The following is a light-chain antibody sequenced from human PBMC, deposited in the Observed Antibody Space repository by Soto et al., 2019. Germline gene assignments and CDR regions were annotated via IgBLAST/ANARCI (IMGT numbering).Light chain of an antibody. J-gene: IGKJ4*01. V-gene: IGKV1-5*01. CDR2: DAS. Sequence: QMTQSPSTLSASVVDRFTITFRASQSIRYWLAWYQQKPGKAPNLLIYDASTLHSGVPSRFSGGGSGTDFTLTISSLQPEDFATYYCQQVNVYPSTFGGGTKVDIK. CDR1: QSIRYW. CDR3: QQVNVYPST.